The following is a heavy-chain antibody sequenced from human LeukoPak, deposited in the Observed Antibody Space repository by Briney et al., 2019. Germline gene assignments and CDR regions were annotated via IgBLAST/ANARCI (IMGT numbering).Heavy chain of an antibody. Sequence: ASVKVSCTASGYTFTSYAMHWVRQAPGQRLEWMGWINAGNGNTKYSQKFQGRVTITRDTSASTAYMELSSLRSEDTAVYYCARVGSDDYSDYYYYGMDVWGQGTTVTVSS. D-gene: IGHD4-11*01. CDR3: ARVGSDDYSDYYYYGMDV. V-gene: IGHV1-3*01. CDR2: INAGNGNT. CDR1: GYTFTSYA. J-gene: IGHJ6*02.